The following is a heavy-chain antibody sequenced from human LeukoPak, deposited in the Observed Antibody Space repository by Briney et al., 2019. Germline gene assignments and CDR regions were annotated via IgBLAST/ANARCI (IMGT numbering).Heavy chain of an antibody. CDR2: INHSGST. CDR1: GGSFSGYY. V-gene: IGHV4-34*01. CDR3: ARGGFMTIGY. Sequence: SETLSLTCAVYGGSFSGYYWSWIRQPPGKGLEWIGEINHSGSTNYNPSLKSRVTISVDTSKNQFSLKLSSVTAADTAVYYCARGGFMTIGYWGQGTLVTVS. D-gene: IGHD4-11*01. J-gene: IGHJ4*02.